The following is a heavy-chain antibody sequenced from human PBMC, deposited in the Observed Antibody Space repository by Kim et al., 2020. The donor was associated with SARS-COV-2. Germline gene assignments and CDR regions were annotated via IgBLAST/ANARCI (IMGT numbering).Heavy chain of an antibody. Sequence: SETLSLTCAVYGGSFSGYYWSWIRQPPGKGLEWIGEINHSGSTNYNPSLKSRVTISVDTSKNQFSLKLSSVTAADTAVYYCARFNLGYSYGSKGVDYWGQGTLVTVSS. J-gene: IGHJ4*02. D-gene: IGHD5-18*01. CDR1: GGSFSGYY. CDR2: INHSGST. V-gene: IGHV4-34*01. CDR3: ARFNLGYSYGSKGVDY.